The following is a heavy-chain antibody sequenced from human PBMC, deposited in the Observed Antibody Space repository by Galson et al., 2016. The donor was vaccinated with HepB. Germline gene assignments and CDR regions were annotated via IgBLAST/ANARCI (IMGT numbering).Heavy chain of an antibody. V-gene: IGHV3-30*18. CDR2: VSSAGGTT. CDR1: GFTLGDHW. CDR3: AKEGPHSGGSPYSFDY. Sequence: SLRLSCAASGFTLGDHWMHWVRQAPGKGLDWVAVVSSAGGTTYYGDSVKGRFTISRDNSKNTLYLQMESLRLEDTAMYYCAKEGPHSGGSPYSFDYWGQGTLVTVSS. J-gene: IGHJ4*02. D-gene: IGHD2-15*01.